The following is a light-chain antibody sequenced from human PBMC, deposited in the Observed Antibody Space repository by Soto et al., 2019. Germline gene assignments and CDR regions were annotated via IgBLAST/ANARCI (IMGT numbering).Light chain of an antibody. Sequence: QSVLTQPPSVSGAPGQRVTISCTGSSSNIGAGYDGHWYQQLPGTAPKLLIYGNSNRPSGVPDRFSGSKSGTSASLAITGLQAEDEADYYCQSYDSSHVVFGGGTKLTVL. CDR2: GNS. J-gene: IGLJ2*01. CDR1: SSNIGAGYD. V-gene: IGLV1-40*01. CDR3: QSYDSSHVV.